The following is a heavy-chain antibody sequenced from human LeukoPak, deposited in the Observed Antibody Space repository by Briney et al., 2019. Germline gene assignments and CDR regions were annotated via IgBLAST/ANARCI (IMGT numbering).Heavy chain of an antibody. D-gene: IGHD4-23*01. CDR3: ARDLDYGGNSDAFDI. Sequence: GGSLRLSCAASGFTLSDHYMDWVRQAPGKGLEWVGRSRNKANSYTTEYAASVKGRFIISRDDSKNSLYLQMNSLKTEDTAVYYCARDLDYGGNSDAFDIWGQGTMVTVSS. CDR2: SRNKANSYTT. V-gene: IGHV3-72*01. J-gene: IGHJ3*02. CDR1: GFTLSDHY.